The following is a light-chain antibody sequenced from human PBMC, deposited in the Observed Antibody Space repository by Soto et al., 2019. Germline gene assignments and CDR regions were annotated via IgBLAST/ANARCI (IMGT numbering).Light chain of an antibody. J-gene: IGKJ4*01. V-gene: IGKV1-12*01. CDR1: QGISSW. Sequence: DIHMTQSPSSASASVGDRVTITCRASQGISSWLAWYQQKPGKATKLLIYTVSSLQSGVPSRCSGSGSATAFTLTISCLQLEDFPTYYGPQDNSFPLAFGGGTKVVIK. CDR2: TVS. CDR3: PQDNSFPLA.